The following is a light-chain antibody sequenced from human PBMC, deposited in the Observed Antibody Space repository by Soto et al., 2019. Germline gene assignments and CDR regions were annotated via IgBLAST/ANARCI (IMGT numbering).Light chain of an antibody. CDR3: QAWGTSAV. V-gene: IGLV4-69*01. J-gene: IGLJ7*01. CDR1: SGHSSYA. CDR2: VKSDGSH. Sequence: QPVLTQSPSASASLGASVKLTCTPSSGHSSYAIAWYQQQPEKGPRFLIKVKSDGSHNTGDGIPDRFSGSSSGAERHLTISSLQSEDEGDYYCQAWGTSAVFGGGTQLTVL.